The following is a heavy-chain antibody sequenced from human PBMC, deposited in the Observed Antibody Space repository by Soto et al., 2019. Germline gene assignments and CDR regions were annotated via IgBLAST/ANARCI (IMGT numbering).Heavy chain of an antibody. Sequence: SATLSLTCSGSGVSISSYFWSWIRQPPGRGLEWIGYTYHRGSTNYSPSLKSRVAISLDTSENQFSLTVSSVTAADTAVYYCARIGGYHGPLDYWGQGTPVTVSS. CDR2: TYHRGST. CDR3: ARIGGYHGPLDY. D-gene: IGHD3-16*02. CDR1: GVSISSYF. J-gene: IGHJ4*02. V-gene: IGHV4-59*12.